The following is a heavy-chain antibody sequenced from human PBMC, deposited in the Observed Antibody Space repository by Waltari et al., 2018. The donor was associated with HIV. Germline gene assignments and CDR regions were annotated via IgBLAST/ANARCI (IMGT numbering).Heavy chain of an antibody. CDR3: ARGPTPGGSYRYLDHNWFDP. Sequence: GLVKPSGTLSLTCAVSGVSISSRNWWSWVRQSPGKGLEWIGEMSQSGDSNYNPSLESRVTISIDESENQLSLKVTSVTAADTAIYYCARGPTPGGSYRYLDHNWFDPWGQGTLVTVSS. V-gene: IGHV4-4*02. J-gene: IGHJ5*02. CDR2: MSQSGDS. D-gene: IGHD1-26*01. CDR1: GVSISSRNW.